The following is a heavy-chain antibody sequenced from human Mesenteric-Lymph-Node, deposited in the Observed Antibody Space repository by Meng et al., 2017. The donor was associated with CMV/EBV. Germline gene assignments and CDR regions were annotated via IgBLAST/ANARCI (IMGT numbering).Heavy chain of an antibody. J-gene: IGHJ3*02. Sequence: GGSLRLSCAASGITVSSNYMTWVRQAPGKGLKWVSVIYAGGTTHYADSVKGRFTISRDKSRNTLYLQMNGLRAEDTAVYYCAKGSRTSCYGAVDIWGQGTVVTVSS. CDR2: IYAGGTT. CDR1: GITVSSNY. D-gene: IGHD2-2*01. V-gene: IGHV3-53*01. CDR3: AKGSRTSCYGAVDI.